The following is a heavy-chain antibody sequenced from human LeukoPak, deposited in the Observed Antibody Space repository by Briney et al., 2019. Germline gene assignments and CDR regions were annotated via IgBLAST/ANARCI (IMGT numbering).Heavy chain of an antibody. CDR1: GFTFSNYA. Sequence: PGGSLRLSCAASGFTFSNYAMHWVRQAPGKGLEWVAFIRYDGSNKYYADSVKGRFTISRDNSKNTLYLQMNSLRAEDTAVYYCARDLLFDYWGQRTLVTVSS. J-gene: IGHJ4*02. CDR3: ARDLLFDY. CDR2: IRYDGSNK. V-gene: IGHV3-30*02. D-gene: IGHD2-8*02.